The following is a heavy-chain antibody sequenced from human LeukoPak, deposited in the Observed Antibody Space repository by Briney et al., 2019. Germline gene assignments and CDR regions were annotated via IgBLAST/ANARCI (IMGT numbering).Heavy chain of an antibody. Sequence: ASVKVSCKASGYTFTGYYMHWVRQAPGQGLEWMGWINPNSGGTNYAQKFQGRVTMTRDTSTSTVYMELSSLRSEDTAVYYCARVGYSSSSVYFDYWGQGTLVTVSS. CDR3: ARVGYSSSSVYFDY. CDR1: GYTFTGYY. CDR2: INPNSGGT. D-gene: IGHD6-6*01. J-gene: IGHJ4*02. V-gene: IGHV1-2*02.